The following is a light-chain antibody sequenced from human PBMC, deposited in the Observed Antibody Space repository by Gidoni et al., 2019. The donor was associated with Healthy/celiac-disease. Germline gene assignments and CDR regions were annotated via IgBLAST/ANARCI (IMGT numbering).Light chain of an antibody. Sequence: EIVMKQCTATLSVSPGERATLSCRASQSVSSNLAWYNQKPGQAPRLLIYGASTRATGIPARFSGSVSGTEFTLTISSLQSEDFAFYYCQQYNTWPPAGSAFGQGTRLEIK. CDR2: GAS. CDR1: QSVSSN. CDR3: QQYNTWPPAGSA. V-gene: IGKV3-15*01. J-gene: IGKJ5*01.